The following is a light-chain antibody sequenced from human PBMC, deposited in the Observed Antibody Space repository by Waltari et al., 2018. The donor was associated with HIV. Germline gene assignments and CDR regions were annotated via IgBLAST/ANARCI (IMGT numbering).Light chain of an antibody. J-gene: IGLJ3*02. V-gene: IGLV1-47*01. CDR3: AAWDASLSVWV. Sequence: QSVLTQPPSASGTPGQRVTISCSGSSSNIGSNTVNWYQQFPGSAPKLLIYRSNQRPSGVPGRFSGSKSGTSASLAISGLRSENEADYYCAAWDASLSVWVFGGGTKLTVL. CDR1: SSNIGSNT. CDR2: RSN.